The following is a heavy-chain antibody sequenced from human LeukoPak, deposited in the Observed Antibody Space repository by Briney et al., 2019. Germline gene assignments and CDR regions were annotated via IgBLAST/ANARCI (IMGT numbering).Heavy chain of an antibody. J-gene: IGHJ1*01. CDR2: INPDGRDT. CDR1: GFTFNRCW. V-gene: IGHV3-7*01. D-gene: IGHD2-21*02. Sequence: TGGSLRLSCVVSGFTFNRCWMNWVRQAPGKGLEWVAHINPDGRDTYYVDSVKGRFTISRDNAQNSMYLQMNSLRVEDTAVYYCTSWGDTTAEYFQRWGQGTLVTVSS. CDR3: TSWGDTTAEYFQR.